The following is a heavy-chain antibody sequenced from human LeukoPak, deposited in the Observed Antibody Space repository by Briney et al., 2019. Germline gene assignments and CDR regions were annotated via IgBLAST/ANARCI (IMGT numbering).Heavy chain of an antibody. CDR2: IYYSGST. J-gene: IGHJ4*02. CDR3: ASLAPGDYVWGSYRALFDY. CDR1: GGSISSSSYS. V-gene: IGHV4-39*01. D-gene: IGHD3-16*02. Sequence: SETLSLTCTVSGGSISSSSYSWGWIRQPPGKGLEWIGSIYYSGSTYYNPSLKSRVTISVDTSKNQFSLKLSSVTAADTAVYYCASLAPGDYVWGSYRALFDYWGQGTLVTVSS.